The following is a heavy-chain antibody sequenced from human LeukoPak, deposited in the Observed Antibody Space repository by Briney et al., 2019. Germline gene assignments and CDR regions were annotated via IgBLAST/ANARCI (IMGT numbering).Heavy chain of an antibody. J-gene: IGHJ5*02. CDR3: ARVHRYCSSTSCYNWFDP. CDR1: GGSISSYY. D-gene: IGHD2-2*01. CDR2: FYYSGST. Sequence: SETLSLTCTVSGGSISSYYGSWIRQPPGKGLEWIGYFYYSGSTNYNPSLKSRVTISVDTSKNQFSLKLSSVTAADTAVYYCARVHRYCSSTSCYNWFDPWGQGTLVTVSS. V-gene: IGHV4-59*01.